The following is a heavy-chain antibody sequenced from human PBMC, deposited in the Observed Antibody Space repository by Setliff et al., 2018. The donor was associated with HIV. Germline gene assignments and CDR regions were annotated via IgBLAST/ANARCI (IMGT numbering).Heavy chain of an antibody. CDR3: ATSDYGGDSGHFQH. D-gene: IGHD2-21*02. V-gene: IGHV5-51*01. Sequence: PGESLKISCKGSGYTFTNFWIGWVRQMPGKGLEWMGIIYPGDSETRYSPAFQGQVTISAHKSISTAYLQWSSLKASDTAMYYCATSDYGGDSGHFQHWGQGTLVTVSS. CDR2: IYPGDSET. J-gene: IGHJ1*01. CDR1: GYTFTNFW.